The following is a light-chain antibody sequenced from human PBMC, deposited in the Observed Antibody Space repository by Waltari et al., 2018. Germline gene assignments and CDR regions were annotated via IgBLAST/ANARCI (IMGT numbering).Light chain of an antibody. J-gene: IGKJ1*01. CDR3: HQYYSPRQT. CDR2: WSS. CDR1: QSVLYSPNNKNY. V-gene: IGKV4-1*01. Sequence: DIVMTQSPDSLAVSLGERATINCKSSQSVLYSPNNKNYLAWYQQKPGKPPTLLISWSSTRESGVPDRFSGSGSGTDFTLTINSLQAEDVAFYYCHQYYSPRQTFGQGTKVEIK.